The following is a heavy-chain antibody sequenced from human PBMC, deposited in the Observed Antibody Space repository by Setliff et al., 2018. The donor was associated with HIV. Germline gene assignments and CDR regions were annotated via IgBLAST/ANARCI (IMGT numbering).Heavy chain of an antibody. CDR3: ARVTITTVRGVGYFYYFYMDV. D-gene: IGHD3-10*01. J-gene: IGHJ6*03. CDR1: VGSFSGYY. Sequence: PSETLSLTCAVYVGSFSGYYWSWIRQPPGKGLEWIGEISHSGRTNYNPSLKSRVTISVDTSKNQFSLKLRSVTAADTAVYYCARVTITTVRGVGYFYYFYMDVWGKGPRSPSP. V-gene: IGHV4-34*01. CDR2: ISHSGRT.